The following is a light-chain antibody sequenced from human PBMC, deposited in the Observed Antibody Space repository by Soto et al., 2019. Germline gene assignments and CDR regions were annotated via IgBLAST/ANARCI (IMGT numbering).Light chain of an antibody. Sequence: DIQMTQSPSTLSASVGDRVTITCRASQSISSWLAWYQQKPGKAPKLLIYKASSLESGVPSRFSGSGSGTEFTLTISSRQPDDVATYYCHQYNSYSWTFGQGTKVEIK. V-gene: IGKV1-5*03. CDR1: QSISSW. CDR2: KAS. J-gene: IGKJ1*01. CDR3: HQYNSYSWT.